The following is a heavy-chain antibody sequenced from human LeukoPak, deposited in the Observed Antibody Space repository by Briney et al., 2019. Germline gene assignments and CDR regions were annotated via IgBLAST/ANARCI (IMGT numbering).Heavy chain of an antibody. V-gene: IGHV3-23*01. Sequence: GGSLRLSCSASGFIFSNYAMIWVRQAPGKGLEWVSAIGGSGSYTNYADSVKGRFTISRDNSKNTLYLQMNSLRAEDTAVYYCANSGYWGQGTLVTVSS. J-gene: IGHJ4*02. CDR3: ANSGY. D-gene: IGHD2-15*01. CDR2: IGGSGSYT. CDR1: GFIFSNYA.